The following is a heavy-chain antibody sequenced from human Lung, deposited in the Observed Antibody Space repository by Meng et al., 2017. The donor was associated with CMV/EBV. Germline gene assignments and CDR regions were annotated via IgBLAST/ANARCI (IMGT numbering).Heavy chain of an antibody. CDR2: IYSGGST. CDR3: ARDPAPVMIAARRKDYYYGMDV. D-gene: IGHD6-6*01. Sequence: GEXXKISCAASGFTVGSNYMSWVRQAPGKGLEWVSVIYSGGSTYYADSVKGRFTISRDNSKNTLYLQMNRLRAEDTAVYYCARDPAPVMIAARRKDYYYGMDVWXQGNXVNGAS. V-gene: IGHV3-66*02. J-gene: IGHJ6*01. CDR1: GFTVGSNY.